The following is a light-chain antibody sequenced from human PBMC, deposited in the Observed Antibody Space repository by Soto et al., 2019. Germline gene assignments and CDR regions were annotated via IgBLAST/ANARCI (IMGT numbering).Light chain of an antibody. CDR3: MQSIELPRT. CDR1: QSLLHGDGPTR. Sequence: DIVMTQSPLSLSVTPGQPGSISCKSSQSLLHGDGPTRLYWYLQRPGQSPQLPISQVSNRFSGVPERFTGSGAGTDFILKISRVEAEDVGVYYCMQSIELPRTFGQGTKVEIK. J-gene: IGKJ1*01. CDR2: QVS. V-gene: IGKV2D-29*02.